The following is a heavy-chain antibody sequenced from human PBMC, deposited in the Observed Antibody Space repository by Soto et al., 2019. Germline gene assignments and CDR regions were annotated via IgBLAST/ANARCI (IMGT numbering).Heavy chain of an antibody. Sequence: PGGSLRLSCAASGFTFSSYAMSWVRQAPGKGLEWVSAISGSGGSTYYADSVKGRFTISRDNSKNTLYLQMNSLRAEDTAVYYCAKAFHSIVVVPAAILLVDYYYYGMDVWGQGTTVTVS. D-gene: IGHD2-2*02. V-gene: IGHV3-23*01. CDR1: GFTFSSYA. J-gene: IGHJ6*02. CDR2: ISGSGGST. CDR3: AKAFHSIVVVPAAILLVDYYYYGMDV.